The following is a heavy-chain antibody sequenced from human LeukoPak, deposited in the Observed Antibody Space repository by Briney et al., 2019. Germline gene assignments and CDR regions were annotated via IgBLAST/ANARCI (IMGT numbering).Heavy chain of an antibody. V-gene: IGHV4-38-2*02. Sequence: SETLSLTCSVSNYSLKRGYYWGWIRQPPGKGLEWIGNIYHTGYSYSNPSLKSRVSLSVDTSKNQFSLKLSSVTAADTAVYYCARTPMVRGSYWYFDLWGRGTLVTVSS. CDR2: IYHTGYS. CDR1: NYSLKRGYY. CDR3: ARTPMVRGSYWYFDL. D-gene: IGHD3-10*01. J-gene: IGHJ2*01.